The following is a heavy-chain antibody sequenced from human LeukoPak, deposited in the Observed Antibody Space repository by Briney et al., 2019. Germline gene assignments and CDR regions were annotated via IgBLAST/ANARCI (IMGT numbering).Heavy chain of an antibody. CDR3: ARDQAQWELPGSFDY. D-gene: IGHD1-26*01. Sequence: GASVKVSCKASDYTFTSYGISWVRQAPGQGLEWMGWISAYNGNTNYAQKLQGRVTMTTDTSTSTAYMELRSLRSDDTAVYYCARDQAQWELPGSFDYWGQGTLVTVSS. CDR2: ISAYNGNT. J-gene: IGHJ4*02. CDR1: DYTFTSYG. V-gene: IGHV1-18*01.